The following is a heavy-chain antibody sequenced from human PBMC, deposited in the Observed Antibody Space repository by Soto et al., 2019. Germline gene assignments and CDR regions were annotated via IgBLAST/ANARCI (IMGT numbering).Heavy chain of an antibody. CDR2: ISGSGGST. D-gene: IGHD3-10*01. J-gene: IGHJ4*02. Sequence: LRLSCAASGFTFGSYAVSWVRQSPGQGLESFSAISGSGGSTYYEDSVKGRFTISKDNSKNTLYLQMNSLRAEDTAVYYCAKSLDYYGSGSPRGGYWGQGTLVTVSS. CDR1: GFTFGSYA. CDR3: AKSLDYYGSGSPRGGY. V-gene: IGHV3-23*01.